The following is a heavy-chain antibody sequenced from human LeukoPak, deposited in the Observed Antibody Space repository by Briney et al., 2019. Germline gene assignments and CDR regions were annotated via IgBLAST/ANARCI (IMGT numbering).Heavy chain of an antibody. V-gene: IGHV3-30*02. J-gene: IGHJ4*02. CDR3: AKDKDSTGYYHDY. Sequence: GGSLRLSCAASRFTFSNYAMHWVRQAPGKGLEWVAFIPYDGSNKNYADSVKGRFTISGDNSKNTVYLQMNSLRADDTAVYFCAKDKDSTGYYHDYWGQGNLVTVSS. D-gene: IGHD3-22*01. CDR1: RFTFSNYA. CDR2: IPYDGSNK.